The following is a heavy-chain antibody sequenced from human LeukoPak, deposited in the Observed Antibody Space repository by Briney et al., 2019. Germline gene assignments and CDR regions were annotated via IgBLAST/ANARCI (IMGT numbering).Heavy chain of an antibody. V-gene: IGHV3-15*01. Sequence: PGGSLRLSCVGSGFTFSDAWMSWVRQAPGKGLEWVGRIKSKSDGGTIDYAAPVKGRFTISRDDSRNTPYLQMNSLKNEDTAVYYCTMRRQDGWWGQGTLVTLS. D-gene: IGHD2-15*01. CDR1: GFTFSDAW. CDR2: IKSKSDGGTI. J-gene: IGHJ4*02. CDR3: TMRRQDGW.